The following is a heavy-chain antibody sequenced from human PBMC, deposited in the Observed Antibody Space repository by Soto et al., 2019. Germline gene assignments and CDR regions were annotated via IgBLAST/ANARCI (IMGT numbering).Heavy chain of an antibody. D-gene: IGHD1-26*01. CDR1: GYTFTSYG. CDR2: ISAYNGNT. V-gene: IGHV1-18*01. CDR3: ARDRSGSYQFDY. J-gene: IGHJ4*02. Sequence: ASVKVSCKASGYTFTSYGISWVRQAPGQGLEWMGWISAYNGNTKSAQKLQGRVTMTTDTSTSTAYMELRSLRSDDTAVYYCARDRSGSYQFDYWGQGTLVTVSS.